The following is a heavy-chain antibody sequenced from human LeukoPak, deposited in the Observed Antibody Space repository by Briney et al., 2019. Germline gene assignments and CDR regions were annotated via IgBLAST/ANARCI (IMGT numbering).Heavy chain of an antibody. Sequence: ASVKVSCKASGYTFTSYYMHWVRQATGQGLEWMGIINPNGGSTSYAQKFQGRVTMTRDTSTSTVYMELSSLRSEDTAVYYCARYQLLWFGELSPTGWFYPWGQGTLVTVSS. D-gene: IGHD3-10*01. J-gene: IGHJ5*02. V-gene: IGHV1-46*01. CDR2: INPNGGST. CDR3: ARYQLLWFGELSPTGWFYP. CDR1: GYTFTSYY.